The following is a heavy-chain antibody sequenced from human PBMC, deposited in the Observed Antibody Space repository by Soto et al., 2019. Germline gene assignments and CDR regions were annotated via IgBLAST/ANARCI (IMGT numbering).Heavy chain of an antibody. Sequence: PGGSLRLSCAASGFTFSSYGMHWFRQAPGKGLEWVAVISYDGSNKYYADSVKGRFTISRDNSKNTLYLQMNSLRAEDTAVYYCATSKTYYYDSSGYPGAFDIWDQGTMVTVS. CDR3: ATSKTYYYDSSGYPGAFDI. CDR1: GFTFSSYG. V-gene: IGHV3-30*03. CDR2: ISYDGSNK. D-gene: IGHD3-22*01. J-gene: IGHJ3*02.